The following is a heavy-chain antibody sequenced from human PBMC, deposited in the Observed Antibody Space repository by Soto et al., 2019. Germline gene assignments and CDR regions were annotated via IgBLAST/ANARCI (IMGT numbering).Heavy chain of an antibody. D-gene: IGHD2-2*01. CDR1: GFTFSSYA. V-gene: IGHV3-23*01. Sequence: EVQLLESGGGLVQPGGSLRLSCAASGFTFSSYAMSWVRQAPGKGLEWVSAISGSGGSTYYSDSVKGRFTISRDNSKNTLYLQMNSLRAEDTAVYYCAKVTPPGGEQDPAHYYYGMDVWGQGTTVTVSS. CDR3: AKVTPPGGEQDPAHYYYGMDV. J-gene: IGHJ6*02. CDR2: ISGSGGST.